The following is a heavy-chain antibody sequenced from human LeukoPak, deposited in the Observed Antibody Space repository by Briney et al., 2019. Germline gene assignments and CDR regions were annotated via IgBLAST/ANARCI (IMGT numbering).Heavy chain of an antibody. Sequence: GGSLRLSCVASGFTFSSYDMNWVRQAPGKGLEWVSYISSSGSTIYYADPVKGRFTISRDNAKNSLYLQMNSLRAEDTAVYYCARERELLWFGESTYYFDYWGQGTLVTVSS. CDR1: GFTFSSYD. CDR2: ISSSGSTI. J-gene: IGHJ4*02. CDR3: ARERELLWFGESTYYFDY. D-gene: IGHD3-10*01. V-gene: IGHV3-48*03.